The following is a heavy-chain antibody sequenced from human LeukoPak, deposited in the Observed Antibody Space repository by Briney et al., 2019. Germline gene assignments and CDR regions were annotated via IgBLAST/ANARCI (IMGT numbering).Heavy chain of an antibody. V-gene: IGHV3-23*01. CDR2: ISRSGDIT. CDR1: GAAFSKYG. J-gene: IGHJ4*02. CDR3: ATEGFYF. Sequence: GGSLRLSCAASGAAFSKYGMKWVRQAAGAGLEYISGISRSGDITHYADSVKGRFTISRDNVKNTLYLQMNILRAEDTALYYCATEGFYFWGPGTQVTVSS.